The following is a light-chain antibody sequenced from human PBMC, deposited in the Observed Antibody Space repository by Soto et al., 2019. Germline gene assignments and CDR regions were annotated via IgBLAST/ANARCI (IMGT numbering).Light chain of an antibody. V-gene: IGKV3-15*01. CDR2: GAS. CDR1: QSVSSN. Sequence: EIVMTQSPATLSVSPGERATLSCRASQSVSSNLAWYQQKPGQAPRLLIYGASTRATGIPARFSGSGSGTEFTLTISSLQSEDLAVYYCQKYNNWPPLTFGGGTKVDIK. J-gene: IGKJ4*01. CDR3: QKYNNWPPLT.